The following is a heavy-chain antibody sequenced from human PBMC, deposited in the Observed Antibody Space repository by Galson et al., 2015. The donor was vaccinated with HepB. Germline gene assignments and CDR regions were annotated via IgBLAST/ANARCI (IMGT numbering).Heavy chain of an antibody. D-gene: IGHD3-9*01. J-gene: IGHJ4*02. V-gene: IGHV3-33*08. CDR3: ARGLTYYDVLTGYDYFDY. Sequence: SLRLSCAASGFTFSVHGMHWVRQAPGKGLEWVAVIRHDGTDEYYTDSVKGRFTISRDNSKNTLYLQMNSLKGEDTAVYHCARGLTYYDVLTGYDYFDYWGQGALVTVSS. CDR1: GFTFSVHG. CDR2: IRHDGTDE.